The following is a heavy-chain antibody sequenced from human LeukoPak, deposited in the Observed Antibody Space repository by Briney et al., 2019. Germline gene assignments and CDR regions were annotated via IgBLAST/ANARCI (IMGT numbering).Heavy chain of an antibody. CDR2: INPKTGGT. J-gene: IGHJ4*02. V-gene: IGHV1-2*02. Sequence: ASVKVSCNASGYTFTGYYMHWVRQAPGQGLEWMGWINPKTGGTNYAQKFQGGGTITRDTSIRTAYMEVRRLRSEDTAGYYCARAMFSSGWAPLDFWGQGILISVSS. CDR1: GYTFTGYY. CDR3: ARAMFSSGWAPLDF. D-gene: IGHD6-19*01.